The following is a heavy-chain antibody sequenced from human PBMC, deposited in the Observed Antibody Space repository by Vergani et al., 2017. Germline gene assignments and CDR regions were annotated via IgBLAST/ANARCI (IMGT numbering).Heavy chain of an antibody. V-gene: IGHV4-4*08. J-gene: IGHJ4*02. CDR3: AIDLGGIVGY. CDR1: GGSISSYY. Sequence: QVQLQESGPGLVKPSETLSLTCTVSGGSISSYYWSWIRQPPGKGLEWIGYIYTSGSTNYNPSLKSRVTMSVDTSKNQFSLKLSSVTAADTAGYYCAIDLGGIVGYWGQGTLVTVSS. D-gene: IGHD1-26*01. CDR2: IYTSGST.